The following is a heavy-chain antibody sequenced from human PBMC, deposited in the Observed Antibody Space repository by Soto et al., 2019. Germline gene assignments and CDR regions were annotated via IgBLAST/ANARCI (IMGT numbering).Heavy chain of an antibody. CDR1: AYTFTTYG. D-gene: IGHD3-10*01. CDR3: ARDNRKELWVEGLNAMDV. Sequence: QVQLVQSGPEVKKPGASVKVSCKASAYTFTTYGISWVRQAPGQGLEWMGGISGYNGQTNYPQKFRGRVTLTTDTSTSTAYMELRSLRSDDTAMYYCARDNRKELWVEGLNAMDVWGQGTTVTVSS. J-gene: IGHJ6*02. V-gene: IGHV1-18*04. CDR2: ISGYNGQT.